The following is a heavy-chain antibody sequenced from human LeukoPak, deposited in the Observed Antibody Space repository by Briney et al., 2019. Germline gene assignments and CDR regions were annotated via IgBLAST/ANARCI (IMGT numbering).Heavy chain of an antibody. CDR1: GYTFTNYY. V-gene: IGHV1-46*01. D-gene: IGHD3-22*01. CDR2: INPSGGYT. CDR3: ARDQRDRKFDH. J-gene: IGHJ5*02. Sequence: ASVKVSCKASGYTFTNYYIHWVRQAPGQGLEWMGIINPSGGYTSYTQRFQGRVTMTRDTSTSTVYMQVSSLTSEDTAMYYCARDQRDRKFDHWGQGTLVTVSS.